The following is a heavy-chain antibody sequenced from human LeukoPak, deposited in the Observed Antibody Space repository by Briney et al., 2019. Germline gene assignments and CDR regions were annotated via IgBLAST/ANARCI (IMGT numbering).Heavy chain of an antibody. V-gene: IGHV3-53*01. Sequence: PGGSLRLSCAASGFSVSSNHMTWVRQAPGKGLEWVSVIYSGGSTFYADSVKGRFSISRDNSKNTLYLQMNSLRAEDTAVYYCARGPGIAVAGTYDYWGQGTLVTVSS. CDR2: IYSGGST. CDR3: ARGPGIAVAGTYDY. CDR1: GFSVSSNH. J-gene: IGHJ4*02. D-gene: IGHD6-19*01.